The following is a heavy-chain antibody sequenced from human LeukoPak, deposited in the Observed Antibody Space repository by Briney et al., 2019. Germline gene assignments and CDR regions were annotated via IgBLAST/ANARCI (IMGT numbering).Heavy chain of an antibody. J-gene: IGHJ4*02. Sequence: ASVKVSCKASGYTFTSYYMHWVRQAPGQGLERMGIINPSGGSASYAQKFQGRGTMTRDTSTSTVYMELSSLRSEDTAVYYCARDLDYLQWELLCWGQGTLVTVSS. V-gene: IGHV1-46*01. CDR1: GYTFTSYY. CDR3: ARDLDYLQWELLC. D-gene: IGHD1-26*01. CDR2: INPSGGSA.